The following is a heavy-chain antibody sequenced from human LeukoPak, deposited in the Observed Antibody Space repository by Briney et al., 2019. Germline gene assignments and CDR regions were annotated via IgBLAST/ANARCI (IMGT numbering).Heavy chain of an antibody. CDR3: ASGITMVRGVMDPLYYFDY. CDR1: GFTFNSYG. Sequence: GGSLRLSCAASGFTFNSYGMHWVRQPPGKGLEWVAVIWYDGSDKYYADSVKGRFTISRDNSMNTLYLQMNSLRAEDTAVYYCASGITMVRGVMDPLYYFDYWGQGTLVTVSS. V-gene: IGHV3-33*01. J-gene: IGHJ4*02. CDR2: IWYDGSDK. D-gene: IGHD3-10*01.